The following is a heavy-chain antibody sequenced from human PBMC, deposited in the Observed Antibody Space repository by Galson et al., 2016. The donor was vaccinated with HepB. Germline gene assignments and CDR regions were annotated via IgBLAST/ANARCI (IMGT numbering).Heavy chain of an antibody. CDR2: VSDSGGST. V-gene: IGHV3-23*01. CDR1: GFTFTNYA. J-gene: IGHJ4*02. D-gene: IGHD3-10*01. Sequence: SLRLSCAASGFTFTNYAMSWXRQAXXKGLXXVSTVSDSGGSTYYADSVKGRFTISRDNPKNTLYLQMNSLRAEDTAVYYCARERDYNLHAFDYWGQGTLVTGSS. CDR3: ARERDYNLHAFDY.